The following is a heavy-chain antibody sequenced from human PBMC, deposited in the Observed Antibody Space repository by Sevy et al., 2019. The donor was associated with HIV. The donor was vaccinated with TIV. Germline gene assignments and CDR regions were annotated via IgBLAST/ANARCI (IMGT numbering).Heavy chain of an antibody. D-gene: IGHD2-2*03. Sequence: GGSLRLSCAASGFSFGDFAMHWVRQAPGKGLEWVAGISRDSRKTGNVDYVKGRFTISRENVKTSLYLQMSGLTTEDTALYYCARDFKYGFPQSWGQGALVTVSS. CDR3: ARDFKYGFPQS. CDR2: ISRDSRKT. V-gene: IGHV3-9*01. CDR1: GFSFGDFA. J-gene: IGHJ4*02.